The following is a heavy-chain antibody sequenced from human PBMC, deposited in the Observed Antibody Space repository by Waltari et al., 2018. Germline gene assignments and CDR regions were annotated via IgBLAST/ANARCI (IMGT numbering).Heavy chain of an antibody. CDR2: ISSEGNTT. V-gene: IGHV3-74*03. Sequence: EVQLVESGGGLVQPGGSLRLSCEASGFTFSRYWMHLVRQAPGKGLVWVSRISSEGNTTTYADSVKGRFTISRDNAKNTLYLQRNSLRAEDTAVYYCARVEYSYGPYCFDSWGQGTPVTVSS. CDR1: GFTFSRYW. D-gene: IGHD5-18*01. CDR3: ARVEYSYGPYCFDS. J-gene: IGHJ4*02.